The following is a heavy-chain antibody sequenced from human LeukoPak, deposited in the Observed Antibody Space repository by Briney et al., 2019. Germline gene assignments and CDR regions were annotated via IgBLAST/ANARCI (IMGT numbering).Heavy chain of an antibody. CDR2: IYTSGST. Sequence: SETLSLTCTVSGGSISSGSHYWSWIRQPAGKGLEWIGRIYTSGSTNYNPSLKSRVTISIDTSKNQFSLKLSSVTAADTAVYYCARTQRSFDIWGKGTMVTVSS. V-gene: IGHV4-61*02. CDR3: ARTQRSFDI. D-gene: IGHD1-1*01. J-gene: IGHJ3*02. CDR1: GGSISSGSHY.